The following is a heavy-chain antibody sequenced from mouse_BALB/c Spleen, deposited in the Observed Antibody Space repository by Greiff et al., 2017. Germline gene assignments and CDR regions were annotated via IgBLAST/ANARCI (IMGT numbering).Heavy chain of an antibody. D-gene: IGHD2-1*01. J-gene: IGHJ3*01. CDR3: AREGGNYPFAY. Sequence: EVQGVESGGGLVKPGGSLKLSCAASGFTFSSYAMSWVRQSPEKRLEWVAEISSGGSYTYYPDTVTGRFTISRDNAKNTLYLEMSSLRSEDTAMYYCAREGGNYPFAYWGQGTLVTVSA. V-gene: IGHV5-9-4*01. CDR2: ISSGGSYT. CDR1: GFTFSSYA.